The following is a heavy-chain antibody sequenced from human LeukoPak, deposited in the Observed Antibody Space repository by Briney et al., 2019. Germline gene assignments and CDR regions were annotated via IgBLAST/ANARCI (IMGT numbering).Heavy chain of an antibody. V-gene: IGHV4-59*01. D-gene: IGHD4-17*01. Sequence: PSETLSLTCTVPGGSISSYYWSWIRQPPGKGLEWIGYIYYSGSTNYNPSLKSRVTISVDTSKNQFSLKLSSVTAADTAVYYCARGLNGDQYYYYYYMDVWGKGTTVTVSS. CDR3: ARGLNGDQYYYYYYMDV. CDR2: IYYSGST. J-gene: IGHJ6*03. CDR1: GGSISSYY.